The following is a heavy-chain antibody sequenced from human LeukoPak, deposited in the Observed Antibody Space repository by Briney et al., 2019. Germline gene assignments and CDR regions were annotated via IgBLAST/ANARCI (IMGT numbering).Heavy chain of an antibody. Sequence: GGSLRLSCAASGFTFSSYAMSWVRQAPGKGLEWVSTIGGTGVRTYYADSVKGRFTISRDNSKNTLYLQINSLRAEDTAVYYCARGGPAAGRFDYWGQGTLVTVSS. D-gene: IGHD6-13*01. CDR1: GFTFSSYA. V-gene: IGHV3-23*01. CDR2: IGGTGVRT. J-gene: IGHJ4*02. CDR3: ARGGPAAGRFDY.